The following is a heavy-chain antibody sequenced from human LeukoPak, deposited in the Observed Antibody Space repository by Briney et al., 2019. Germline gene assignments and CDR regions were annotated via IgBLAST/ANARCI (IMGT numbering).Heavy chain of an antibody. CDR3: ARGCFELPL. CDR2: IYYSGST. D-gene: IGHD2-15*01. V-gene: IGHV4-59*01. CDR1: GGSMSNYS. Sequence: PSETLSLTCTVSGGSMSNYSWSWIRQPPGKGLESIGYIYYSGSTNYNPSLKSRVTISVDMSKNQFSLELNSVTAADTAVYYCARGCFELPLWGQGTLVTVSS. J-gene: IGHJ4*02.